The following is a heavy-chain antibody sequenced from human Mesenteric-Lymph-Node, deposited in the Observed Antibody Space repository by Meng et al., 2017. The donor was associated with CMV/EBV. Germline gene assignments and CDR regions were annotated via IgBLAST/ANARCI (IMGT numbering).Heavy chain of an antibody. CDR3: ARGGIVVVPAAIIYYYGMDV. Sequence: ASVKVSCKASGHTFSSYDISWVRQAPGQGLEWMGWISPYNGNTNCVQKVQGRVPMTTDTSTSTAYMELRSLRSDDTAVYYCARGGIVVVPAAIIYYYGMDVWGQGTTVTVSS. CDR2: ISPYNGNT. CDR1: GHTFSSYD. J-gene: IGHJ6*02. V-gene: IGHV1-18*01. D-gene: IGHD2-2*02.